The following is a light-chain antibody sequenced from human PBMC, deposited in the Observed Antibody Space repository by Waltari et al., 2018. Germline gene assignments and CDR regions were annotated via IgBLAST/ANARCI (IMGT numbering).Light chain of an antibody. CDR2: EDK. Sequence: SYELTQPPSVSVSPGQTARITCSGDALPKKYAYWYQQRSGQAPVLVIYEDKERPSGIPERFSGSNSGTMATLTISGALAEDEGDYYCFSTDSSGDHRVFGGGTKLTVL. J-gene: IGLJ2*01. CDR1: ALPKKY. CDR3: FSTDSSGDHRV. V-gene: IGLV3-10*01.